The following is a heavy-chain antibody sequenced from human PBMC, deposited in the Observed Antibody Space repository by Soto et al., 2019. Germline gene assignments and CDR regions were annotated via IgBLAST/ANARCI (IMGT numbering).Heavy chain of an antibody. CDR2: ISGSSSFI. Sequence: PGGSLRLSCAASGFTFMSYSMNWVRQAPGKGLEWVSSISGSSSFIYYADSVKGRFTISRDNAKNSLYVQMNSLRAEDTAVYYCARDWSSSDWFPHIDYWGQGTLVT. CDR1: GFTFMSYS. J-gene: IGHJ4*02. D-gene: IGHD6-19*01. CDR3: ARDWSSSDWFPHIDY. V-gene: IGHV3-21*06.